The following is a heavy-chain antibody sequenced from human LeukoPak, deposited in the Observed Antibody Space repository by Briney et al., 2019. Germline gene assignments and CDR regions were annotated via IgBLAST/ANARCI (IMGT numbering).Heavy chain of an antibody. CDR2: IIPIFGTA. V-gene: IGHV1-69*05. CDR1: GGTFSSYA. J-gene: IGHJ4*02. Sequence: SVKVSCKASGGTFSSYAISWVRQAPGQGLEWMGGIIPIFGTANYAQKFQGRVTMITDTSTSTVSMELRSLRSDDTAVFYCARRYYYDSSGYYYFDYWGQGALVTVSS. CDR3: ARRYYYDSSGYYYFDY. D-gene: IGHD3-22*01.